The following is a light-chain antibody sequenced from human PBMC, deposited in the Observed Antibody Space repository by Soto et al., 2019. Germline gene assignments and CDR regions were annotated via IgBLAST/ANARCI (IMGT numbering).Light chain of an antibody. Sequence: ETVLTQSPGTLSLSPGERATLSCRASQSVSSSYLAWYQQKPGQAPRRLIYDASSRATGIPDRFSGSGSGTDFTLTISRLEPEDFAVYYCQQYVRSPPSWTFGQGTKVEIK. V-gene: IGKV3-20*01. CDR2: DAS. J-gene: IGKJ1*01. CDR1: QSVSSSY. CDR3: QQYVRSPPSWT.